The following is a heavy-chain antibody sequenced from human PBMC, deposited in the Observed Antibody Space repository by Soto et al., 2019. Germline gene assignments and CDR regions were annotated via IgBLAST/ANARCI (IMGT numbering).Heavy chain of an antibody. CDR2: VSAYNGNT. D-gene: IGHD3-3*01. CDR3: ARGGFGVIIGLDY. V-gene: IGHV1-18*01. CDR1: GYSFTRYG. J-gene: IGHJ4*02. Sequence: ASVKVSCKTSGYSFTRYGINWVRQAPGHGLEWMGWVSAYNGNTNSAQKFQGRVTMTTDTSTNTAYMELRSLTSDDTAVYYCARGGFGVIIGLDYWGQGTLVTSPQ.